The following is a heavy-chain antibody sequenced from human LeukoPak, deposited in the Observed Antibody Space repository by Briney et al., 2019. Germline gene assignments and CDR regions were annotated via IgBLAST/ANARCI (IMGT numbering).Heavy chain of an antibody. CDR2: FDPEDGET. J-gene: IGHJ6*04. CDR3: ATTRASYGSGSSPVIEYYYYGMDV. V-gene: IGHV1-24*01. Sequence: ASVKVSCKVSGYTLTELSMHWVRQAPGKGLERIGGFDPEDGETIYAQKYQGRVTMTEDTSTDTAYMELSSLRSEDTAVYYCATTRASYGSGSSPVIEYYYYGMDVWGKGTTVTVSS. CDR1: GYTLTELS. D-gene: IGHD3-10*01.